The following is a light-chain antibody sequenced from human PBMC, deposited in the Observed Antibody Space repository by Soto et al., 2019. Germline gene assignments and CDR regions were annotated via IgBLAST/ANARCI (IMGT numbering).Light chain of an antibody. CDR3: QHYYSYLYT. J-gene: IGKJ2*01. Sequence: AIRMTQSPSSFSASTGDRVTITCRASEGISSYLAWYQQKPGKAPKLLIYAASTLQSGVPSRFSGSGSGTDFTLTISCLQSEDFATYYCQHYYSYLYTFGQGTKLEIK. CDR1: EGISSY. CDR2: AAS. V-gene: IGKV1-8*01.